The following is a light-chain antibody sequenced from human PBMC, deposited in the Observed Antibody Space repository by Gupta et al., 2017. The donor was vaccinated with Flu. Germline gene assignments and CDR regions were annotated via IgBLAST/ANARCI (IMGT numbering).Light chain of an antibody. CDR1: QSVSSR. CDR3: QQYNNWPPYT. CDR2: GAS. Sequence: EIVMTQSPATLSVSPGERATLSCRASQSVSSRLAWYQQKPGQAPRLLIYGASTRATGIPARFSGSGSGTEFTLTITSRRSEDLAVYYCQQYNNWPPYTFGQGTKLEIK. V-gene: IGKV3-15*01. J-gene: IGKJ2*01.